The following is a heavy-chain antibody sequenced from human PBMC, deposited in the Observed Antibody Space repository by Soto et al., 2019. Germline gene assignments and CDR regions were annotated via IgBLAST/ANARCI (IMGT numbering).Heavy chain of an antibody. CDR2: LYYSGTT. V-gene: IGHV4-39*01. D-gene: IGHD2-2*01. CDR3: ARHDWSRFYGMDV. Sequence: LSLTCTVSGDSISTSSYYWGRIRQSPGKGLEWIGSLYYSGTTYYNPSLKSRVTISVDTSKNQFSLRASSVTAADTAVYYCARHDWSRFYGMDVWGQGTTVTVSS. CDR1: GDSISTSSYY. J-gene: IGHJ6*02.